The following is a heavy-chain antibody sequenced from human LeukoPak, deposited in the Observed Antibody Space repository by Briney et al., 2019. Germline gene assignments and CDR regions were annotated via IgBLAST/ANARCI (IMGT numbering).Heavy chain of an antibody. CDR2: IKQDGSEK. CDR1: GLTFSSYW. V-gene: IGHV3-7*01. Sequence: GGSLRLSCAASGLTFSSYWLSWVRQAPGKGLEWVANIKQDGSEKHYVDSVTGRFTISRDNAKNSLYLQMNSLRADDTAVYCCTRDLAGPPQEAFDIWGQGTMVTVSS. CDR3: TRDLAGPPQEAFDI. J-gene: IGHJ3*02.